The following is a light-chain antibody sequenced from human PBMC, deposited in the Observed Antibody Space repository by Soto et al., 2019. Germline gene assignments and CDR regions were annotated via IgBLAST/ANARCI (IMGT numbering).Light chain of an antibody. CDR1: QSVSSSY. Sequence: EIVLTQSPGTLSLSPGERATLSCRASQSVSSSYLAWYQQKPGQAPRLLIYGAASRATGIPDRFSGSGSGTDFTLTISRLEPEGFAVYYCQQYGSSPGTFGQGTK. V-gene: IGKV3-20*01. CDR2: GAA. CDR3: QQYGSSPGT. J-gene: IGKJ1*01.